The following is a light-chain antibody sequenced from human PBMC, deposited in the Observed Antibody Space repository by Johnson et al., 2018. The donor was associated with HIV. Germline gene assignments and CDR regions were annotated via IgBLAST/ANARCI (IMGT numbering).Light chain of an antibody. J-gene: IGLJ1*01. CDR2: ENN. Sequence: QSVLTHPPSVSAAPGQKVTISCSGSSSNIGNNYVSWYQQLPGTAPKLLIYENNKRPSGIPDRFSGSKSGTSATLGITGLQTGDEAGYSCGTWDSSLSEGVFGTGTKVTVL. CDR1: SSNIGNNY. CDR3: GTWDSSLSEGV. V-gene: IGLV1-51*02.